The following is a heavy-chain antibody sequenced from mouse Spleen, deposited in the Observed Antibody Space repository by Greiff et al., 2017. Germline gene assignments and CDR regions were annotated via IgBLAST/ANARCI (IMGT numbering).Heavy chain of an antibody. V-gene: IGHV3-6*02. CDR1: GYSITSGYY. CDR2: ISYDGSN. Sequence: DVKLVESGPGLVKPSQSLSLTCSVTGYSITSGYYWNWIRQFPGNKLEWMGYISYDGSNNYNPSLKNRISITRDTSKNQFFLKLNSVTTEDTATYYCARGNWERWYFDVWGAGTTVTVSS. D-gene: IGHD4-1*01. CDR3: ARGNWERWYFDV. J-gene: IGHJ1*01.